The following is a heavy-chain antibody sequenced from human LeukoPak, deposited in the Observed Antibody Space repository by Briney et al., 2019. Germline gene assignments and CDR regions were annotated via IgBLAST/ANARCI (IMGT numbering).Heavy chain of an antibody. CDR3: ARAGIAAAGSPTFGY. Sequence: GGSLRLSCAASGFTFSSYSMNWVRQAPGKGLEWVSSISSSSSYIYYADSVKGRFTISRDNAKNSLYLQMNSLRAEDTAVYYCARAGIAAAGSPTFGYWGQGTLVTVSS. J-gene: IGHJ4*02. V-gene: IGHV3-21*01. D-gene: IGHD6-13*01. CDR1: GFTFSSYS. CDR2: ISSSSSYI.